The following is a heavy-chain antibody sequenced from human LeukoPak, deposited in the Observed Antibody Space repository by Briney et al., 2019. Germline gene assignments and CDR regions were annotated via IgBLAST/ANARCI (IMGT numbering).Heavy chain of an antibody. Sequence: GGSLRLSCAASGCTFDDYTMNWVRQAPGKGLEWVSLISWDGGSTYYADSVKGRFTISRDNSKNSLYLQMNSLRTEDTALYYCAKDRTNLRSSYFDYWGQGTLVTVSS. CDR1: GCTFDDYT. CDR2: ISWDGGST. J-gene: IGHJ4*02. CDR3: AKDRTNLRSSYFDY. V-gene: IGHV3-43*01. D-gene: IGHD1-14*01.